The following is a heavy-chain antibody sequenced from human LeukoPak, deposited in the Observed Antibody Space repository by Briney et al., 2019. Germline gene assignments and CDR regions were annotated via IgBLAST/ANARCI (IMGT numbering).Heavy chain of an antibody. Sequence: GASVKVSFKCSGFTFSSSTIQWVRQAHGQRLELLGWTGVGSGSTAYAQNLQGRRSITTDMSTNTAYMELSSLTSEDTAVYYCAAERYTDGCCWFDPWGQGTLVTVSS. CDR2: TGVGSGST. V-gene: IGHV1-58*02. CDR3: AAERYTDGCCWFDP. J-gene: IGHJ5*02. CDR1: GFTFSSST. D-gene: IGHD1-1*01.